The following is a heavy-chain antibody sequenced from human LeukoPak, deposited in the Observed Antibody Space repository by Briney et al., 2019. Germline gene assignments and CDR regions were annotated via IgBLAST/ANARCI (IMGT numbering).Heavy chain of an antibody. CDR2: ISGSGGST. D-gene: IGHD3-9*01. CDR3: AKAGGLRYFDWLPFNWFDP. J-gene: IGHJ5*02. CDR1: GFTFSSYA. Sequence: GGSLRLSCAASGFTFSSYAMSWVRQAPGKGLEWVSAISGSGGSTYYADSVKGRFTISRDNSKNTLYLQMNSLRAEDTAVYYCAKAGGLRYFDWLPFNWFDPWGQGTLVTVSS. V-gene: IGHV3-23*01.